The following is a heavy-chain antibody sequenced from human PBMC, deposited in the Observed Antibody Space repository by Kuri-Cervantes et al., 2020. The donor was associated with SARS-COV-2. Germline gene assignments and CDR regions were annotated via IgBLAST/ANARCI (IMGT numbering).Heavy chain of an antibody. CDR2: IYHSGST. Sequence: GSLRLSCAVSGYSISSGYYWGWIRQPPGKGLEWIGSIYHSGSTYYNPSLKSRVTISVDTSKNQFSLKLSSETAADTAVYYCARIVRAQLLYGDAFDIWGQGTMVTVSS. V-gene: IGHV4-38-2*01. CDR1: GYSISSGYY. CDR3: ARIVRAQLLYGDAFDI. D-gene: IGHD2-2*02. J-gene: IGHJ3*02.